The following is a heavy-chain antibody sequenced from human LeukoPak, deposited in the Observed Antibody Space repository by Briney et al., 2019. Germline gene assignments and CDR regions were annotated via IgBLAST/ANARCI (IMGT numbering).Heavy chain of an antibody. D-gene: IGHD6-13*01. V-gene: IGHV4-39*07. J-gene: IGHJ5*02. CDR1: GGSISSSSYY. Sequence: SETLSLTCTVSGGSISSSSYYWGWIRQPPGKGLEWIGSIYYSGSTYYNPSLKSRVTISVDTSRNQFSLKLSSVTAADTAVYYCARGYSSSWYRRFDPWGQGTLVTVSS. CDR3: ARGYSSSWYRRFDP. CDR2: IYYSGST.